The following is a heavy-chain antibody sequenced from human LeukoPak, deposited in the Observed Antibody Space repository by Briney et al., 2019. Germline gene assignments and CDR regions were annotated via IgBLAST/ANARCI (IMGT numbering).Heavy chain of an antibody. CDR3: AKWSSSSWYDY. CDR1: GFTFNNYA. Sequence: GGSLRLSCAGSGFTFNNYAMSWVRQTPRKGLEWVSTISISGDGTYYADPVKGRFTMSRDKSKNTVYLQMSSLRAEDTAIYYCAKWSSSSWYDYWGQGTLVTVSS. V-gene: IGHV3-23*01. D-gene: IGHD6-13*01. CDR2: ISISGDGT. J-gene: IGHJ4*02.